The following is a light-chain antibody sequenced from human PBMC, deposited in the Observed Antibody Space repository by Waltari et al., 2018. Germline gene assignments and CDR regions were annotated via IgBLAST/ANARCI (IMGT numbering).Light chain of an antibody. CDR1: QSVSSS. CDR3: QQNSNWPWT. CDR2: GAS. V-gene: IGKV3D-15*01. J-gene: IGKJ1*01. Sequence: EIVMTQSPATLSLSPGERATLSCRASQSVSSSLAWYQQKPGQAPRLLIYGASSRATGIPDRFGGSGSGTEFTLTISSLEPEDVAVYYCQQNSNWPWTFGQGTKVEIK.